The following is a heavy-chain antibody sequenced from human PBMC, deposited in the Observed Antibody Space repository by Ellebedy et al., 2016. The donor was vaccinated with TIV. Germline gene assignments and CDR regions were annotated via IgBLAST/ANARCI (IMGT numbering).Heavy chain of an antibody. D-gene: IGHD3-10*01. CDR2: ISNSGGGT. V-gene: IGHV3-74*01. J-gene: IGHJ4*02. Sequence: GESLKISCAVSGFIFSDYCMNWVRQAPGKGLMWVSRISNSGGGTSYADSVKGRFTISRDNAKNTLYLQMNSLRVEDTAVYYCARGGDYYGSGTFPPDFWGQGTLVTVSS. CDR3: ARGGDYYGSGTFPPDF. CDR1: GFIFSDYC.